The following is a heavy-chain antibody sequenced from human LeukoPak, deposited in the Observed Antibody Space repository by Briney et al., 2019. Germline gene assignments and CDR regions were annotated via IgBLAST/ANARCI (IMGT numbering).Heavy chain of an antibody. CDR1: GYTFTGYY. J-gene: IGHJ4*02. V-gene: IGHV1-2*02. Sequence: GASVKVSCKASGYTFTGYYMHWVRQAPGQGLEWMGWINPNSGGTNYAQKFQGRVTMTRDTSISTAYMELSRLTSDDTAVYYCARGSIAAAGTPDYWGQGTLVTVSS. CDR2: INPNSGGT. D-gene: IGHD6-13*01. CDR3: ARGSIAAAGTPDY.